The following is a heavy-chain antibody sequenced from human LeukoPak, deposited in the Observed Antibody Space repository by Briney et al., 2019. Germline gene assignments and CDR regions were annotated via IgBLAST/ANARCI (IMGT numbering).Heavy chain of an antibody. CDR2: IYYSGST. Sequence: SETLSLTCTVSGGSIRSSSYYWGWIRQPPGKGVEWIGNIYYSGSTYYNPSFKGRVTISVDTSKNQFSLKMRSVTAADTSVYYCARLLWFGELSTSFDYWGQGTLVTVSS. V-gene: IGHV4-39*01. D-gene: IGHD3-10*01. J-gene: IGHJ4*02. CDR3: ARLLWFGELSTSFDY. CDR1: GGSIRSSSYY.